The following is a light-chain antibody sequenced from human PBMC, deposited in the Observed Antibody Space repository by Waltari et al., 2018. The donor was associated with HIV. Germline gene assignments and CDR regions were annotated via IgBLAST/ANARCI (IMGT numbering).Light chain of an antibody. Sequence: QSALTQPASVSGSPGQSITISCPGTSSDVGSSNLFSWYQQHPGKAPKVMIYEGSKRPSGVSNRFSGSKSGNTASLTISGLQAEDEADYYCCSYTGSSTRRPYVFGTGTKVTVL. CDR3: CSYTGSSTRRPYV. CDR2: EGS. V-gene: IGLV2-23*01. J-gene: IGLJ1*01. CDR1: SSDVGSSNL.